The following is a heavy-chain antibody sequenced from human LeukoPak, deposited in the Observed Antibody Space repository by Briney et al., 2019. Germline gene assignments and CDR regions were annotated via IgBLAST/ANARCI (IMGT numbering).Heavy chain of an antibody. CDR1: GGSISSSSYY. J-gene: IGHJ4*02. CDR2: IYYSGST. CDR3: ARVEPAGAWLGYSDY. D-gene: IGHD6-19*01. Sequence: SETLSLTCTVSGGSISSSSYYWGWIRQPPGKGLEWIGSIYYSGSTYYNPPLKSRVTISVDTSKNQFSLKLSSVTAADTAVYYCARVEPAGAWLGYSDYWGQGTLVTVSS. V-gene: IGHV4-39*07.